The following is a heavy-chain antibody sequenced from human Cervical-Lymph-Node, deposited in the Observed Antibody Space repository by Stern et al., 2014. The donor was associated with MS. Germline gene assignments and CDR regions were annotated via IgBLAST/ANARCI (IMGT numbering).Heavy chain of an antibody. Sequence: VHLVESGGGVVQPGTSLRLSCAVSGFTFSNYGMHWVRQAPGKGLEWVAVISYDADVKFYADSVKGRITISRDTPKNTMYRQLNSLKVEDTAVNFCAKKSVGTTGTTTAFDYWGQGTLVTVSS. V-gene: IGHV3-30*18. D-gene: IGHD1-1*01. CDR3: AKKSVGTTGTTTAFDY. CDR2: ISYDADVK. J-gene: IGHJ4*02. CDR1: GFTFSNYG.